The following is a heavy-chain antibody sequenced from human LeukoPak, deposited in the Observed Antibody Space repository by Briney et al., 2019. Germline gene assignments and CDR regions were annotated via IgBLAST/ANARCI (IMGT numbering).Heavy chain of an antibody. D-gene: IGHD3-10*01. CDR1: GGSINNYY. V-gene: IGHV4-59*08. J-gene: IGHJ4*02. CDR3: ARLIPPRPPRD. Sequence: SETLSLTCAVSGGSINNYYWSWIRQPPGKELEWIGYIYYSGSTNYNPSLKSRVTISIDTSKNQFSLKLSSVTAADTAVYYCARLIPPRPPRDWGQGTLVTVSS. CDR2: IYYSGST.